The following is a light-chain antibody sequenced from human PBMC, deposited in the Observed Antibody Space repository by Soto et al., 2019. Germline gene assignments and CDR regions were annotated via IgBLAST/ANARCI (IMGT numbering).Light chain of an antibody. Sequence: EIVLTQSPATLSLSPGERATLSCRASQSVSSYLAWYQQKPGQAPRLRIYGASNRATGIPARFSGSGSGTDFTLTISSLEPEDFAVYYCQHRGKWPRTFGQGTKLEIK. CDR1: QSVSSY. CDR2: GAS. V-gene: IGKV3-11*01. J-gene: IGKJ2*01. CDR3: QHRGKWPRT.